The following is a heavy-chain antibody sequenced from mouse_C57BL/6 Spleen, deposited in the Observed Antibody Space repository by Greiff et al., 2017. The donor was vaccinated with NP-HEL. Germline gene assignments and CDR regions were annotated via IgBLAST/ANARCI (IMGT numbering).Heavy chain of an antibody. Sequence: EVNVVESGGGLVQSGRSLRLSCATSGFTFSDFYMEWVRQAPGKGLEWIAASRNKANDYTTEYSASVKGRFIVSRDTSQSILYLQMNDLRAEDTAIYYCARDGYYYAMDYWGQGTSVTVSS. J-gene: IGHJ4*01. V-gene: IGHV7-1*01. CDR2: SRNKANDYTT. CDR3: ARDGYYYAMDY. D-gene: IGHD2-12*01. CDR1: GFTFSDFY.